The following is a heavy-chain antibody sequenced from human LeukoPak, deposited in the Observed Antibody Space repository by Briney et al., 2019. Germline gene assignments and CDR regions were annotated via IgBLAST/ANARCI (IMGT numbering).Heavy chain of an antibody. V-gene: IGHV3-7*01. CDR3: ARKTGDC. J-gene: IGHJ4*02. CDR1: GLTFSSYW. Sequence: GGSLRLSCAASGLTFSSYWMSWVRQAPGTGLEWVANIKQDGSEKYYVDSVKGRFTISRDNAKNSLYLQMNSLRVEDTAVYYCARKTGDCWGQGTLVIVSS. D-gene: IGHD1-14*01. CDR2: IKQDGSEK.